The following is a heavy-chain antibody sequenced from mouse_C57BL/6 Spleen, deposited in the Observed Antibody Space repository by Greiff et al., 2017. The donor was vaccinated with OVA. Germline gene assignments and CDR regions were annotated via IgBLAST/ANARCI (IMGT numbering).Heavy chain of an antibody. CDR3: ARAASQPFDD. J-gene: IGHJ2*01. Sequence: QVQLKQPGAELVMPGASVKLSCKASGYTFTSYWMHWVKQRPGQGLEWIGEIDPSDSYTNYNQKFKGKSTLTVDKSSSTAYMQLSSLTSEDSAVYYCARAASQPFDDWGQGTTLTVSS. D-gene: IGHD6-1*01. V-gene: IGHV1-69*01. CDR2: IDPSDSYT. CDR1: GYTFTSYW.